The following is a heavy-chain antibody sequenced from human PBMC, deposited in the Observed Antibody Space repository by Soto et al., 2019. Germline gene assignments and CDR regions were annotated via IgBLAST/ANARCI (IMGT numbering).Heavy chain of an antibody. CDR3: AKNQGVELVPLATVDWFDP. J-gene: IGHJ5*02. CDR1: GFIFENFG. CDR2: ISGSGFKK. V-gene: IGHV3-23*01. D-gene: IGHD1-26*01. Sequence: TSETLRLSCAASGFIFENFGMSWVRQAPGKGLEWISSISGSGFKKYYADSVKGRFTISRDNSKSTVYLELNNLSAEDTAVYHCAKNQGVELVPLATVDWFDPWGQGSVVTVSS.